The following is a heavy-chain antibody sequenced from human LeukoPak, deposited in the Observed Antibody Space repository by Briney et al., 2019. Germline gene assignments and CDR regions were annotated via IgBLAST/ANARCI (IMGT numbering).Heavy chain of an antibody. J-gene: IGHJ5*02. CDR1: GFIFSTYA. D-gene: IGHD1-1*01. V-gene: IGHV3-23*01. CDR3: AKGWNPSPNWFGP. CDR2: VSNSGVST. Sequence: PGGSLTLSCAASGFIFSTYAMNWVRQAPGKGLEWISGVSNSGVSTNYAASVKGRFTISRDNSKNMLYLQMNGLRAEDTAVYYCAKGWNPSPNWFGPWGQGTLVIVSS.